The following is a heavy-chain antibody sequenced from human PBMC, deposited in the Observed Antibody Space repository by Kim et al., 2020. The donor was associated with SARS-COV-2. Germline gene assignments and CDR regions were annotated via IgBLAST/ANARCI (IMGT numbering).Heavy chain of an antibody. J-gene: IGHJ4*02. V-gene: IGHV1-69*01. Sequence: SYEQKFQGRATITADESTSTSYMELSSLRSEDTAVYYCARGHYSSGWLDYWGQGTLVTVSS. D-gene: IGHD6-19*01. CDR3: ARGHYSSGWLDY.